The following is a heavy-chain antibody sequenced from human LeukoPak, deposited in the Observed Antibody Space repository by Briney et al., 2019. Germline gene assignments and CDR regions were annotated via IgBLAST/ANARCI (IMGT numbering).Heavy chain of an antibody. CDR3: ARSGEAAALDY. V-gene: IGHV3-11*01. CDR2: ISSSGSTI. J-gene: IGHJ4*02. D-gene: IGHD6-13*01. Sequence: GGSLRLSCAASGSTVTNYYMSWVRQAPGKGLEWVSYISSSGSTIYYADSVKGRFTISRDNAKNSLYLQMNSLRAEDTAVYYCARSGEAAALDYWGQGTLVTVSS. CDR1: GSTVTNYY.